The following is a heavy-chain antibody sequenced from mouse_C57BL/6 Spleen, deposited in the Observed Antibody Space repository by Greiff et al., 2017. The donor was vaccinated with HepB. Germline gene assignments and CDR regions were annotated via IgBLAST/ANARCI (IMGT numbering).Heavy chain of an antibody. Sequence: EVQLQQSGPGLVKPSQSLSLTCSVTGYSITSGYYWNWIRQFPGNKLEWMGYISYDGSNNYNPSLKNRISITRDTSKNQFFLKLNSVTTEDTATYYCARDRADWGQGTTLTVSS. CDR2: ISYDGSN. D-gene: IGHD3-1*01. CDR1: GYSITSGYY. J-gene: IGHJ2*01. CDR3: ARDRAD. V-gene: IGHV3-6*01.